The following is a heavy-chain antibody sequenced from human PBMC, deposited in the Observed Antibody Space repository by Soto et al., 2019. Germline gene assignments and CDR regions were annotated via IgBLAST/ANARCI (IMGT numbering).Heavy chain of an antibody. Sequence: PSETLSLTCTVSGGSISSGDYYWSWIRQPPGKGLEWIGYIYYSGSTYYNPSLKSRVTISVDTSKNQFSLKLSSVTAADMAVYYCAREVGDIVLVPAAMFGRWFDPWGQGTLVTVSS. J-gene: IGHJ5*02. CDR1: GGSISSGDYY. CDR2: IYYSGST. D-gene: IGHD2-2*01. V-gene: IGHV4-30-4*01. CDR3: AREVGDIVLVPAAMFGRWFDP.